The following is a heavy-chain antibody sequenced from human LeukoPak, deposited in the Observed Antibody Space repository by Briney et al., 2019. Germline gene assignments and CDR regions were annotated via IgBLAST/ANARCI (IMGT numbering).Heavy chain of an antibody. V-gene: IGHV3-48*03. J-gene: IGHJ3*02. CDR2: ISGSGNTM. CDR1: GFTVSSFE. CDR3: ARARSGHWWGAFDI. D-gene: IGHD1-26*01. Sequence: PGGSLRLSCAASGFTVSSFEMNWVRQAPGKGLQWVSYISGSGNTMQYADSVKGRFTITRDNAKNSLYLQMNSLRAEDTAVYYCARARSGHWWGAFDIWGQGTMVTVSS.